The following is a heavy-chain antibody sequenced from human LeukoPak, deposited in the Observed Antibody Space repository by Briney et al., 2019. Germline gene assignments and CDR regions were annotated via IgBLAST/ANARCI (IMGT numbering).Heavy chain of an antibody. CDR2: ISVDGTNK. V-gene: IGHV3-30*04. J-gene: IGHJ4*02. CDR1: GVSLSNYA. Sequence: PGGSLRLSCTASGVSLSNYAMHWVRRPPGRGLEWVAVISVDGTNKYYGDSVEGRFSVSRDNSKNTLYLQMNSLRPDDTAMYYCATDYGDYEPIDYWGQGTLVTVSS. CDR3: ATDYGDYEPIDY. D-gene: IGHD4-17*01.